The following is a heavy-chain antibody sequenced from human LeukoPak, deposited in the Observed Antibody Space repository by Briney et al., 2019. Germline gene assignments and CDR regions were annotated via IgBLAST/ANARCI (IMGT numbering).Heavy chain of an antibody. J-gene: IGHJ2*01. CDR2: IYYSGNT. CDR3: ARGYCSSTSCYGYWYFDL. D-gene: IGHD2-2*01. V-gene: IGHV4-39*07. CDR1: GGSISSSSYY. Sequence: PSETLSLTCSISGGSISSSSYYWAWIRQPPGKGLEWSGSIYYSGNTSYNPSLKSRLTVSIDRSKNQFSLKLSSVTAADTAVYYCARGYCSSTSCYGYWYFDLWGRGTLVTVSS.